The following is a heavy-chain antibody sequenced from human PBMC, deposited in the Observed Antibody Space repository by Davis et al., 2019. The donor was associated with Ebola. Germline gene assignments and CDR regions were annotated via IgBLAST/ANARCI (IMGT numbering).Heavy chain of an antibody. CDR3: ARGLDQYKLGNI. CDR2: IHYSGST. J-gene: IGHJ4*02. D-gene: IGHD7-27*01. V-gene: IGHV4-34*01. Sequence: PSETLSLTCTVSGGSISSYYWSWIRQPPGKGLEWIGEIHYSGSTNHNPSLKSRVTISVDTSKNQFSLNLTSVTTADTAVYYCARGLDQYKLGNIWGQGTLVTVSS. CDR1: GGSISSYY.